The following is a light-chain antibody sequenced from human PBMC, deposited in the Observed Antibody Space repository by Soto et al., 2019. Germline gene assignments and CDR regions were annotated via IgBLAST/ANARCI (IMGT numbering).Light chain of an antibody. CDR1: SSDIGGYNY. V-gene: IGLV2-14*03. Sequence: QSALTQPASVSGSPGQSITISCTGSSSDIGGYNYVSWYQQHPGKAPKLMIYDVSSRPSGVYSRFSGSKSGNTASLTISGLQAEDEADYYCSSSTSSTTRVFGGGTKLTVL. CDR3: SSSTSSTTRV. J-gene: IGLJ2*01. CDR2: DVS.